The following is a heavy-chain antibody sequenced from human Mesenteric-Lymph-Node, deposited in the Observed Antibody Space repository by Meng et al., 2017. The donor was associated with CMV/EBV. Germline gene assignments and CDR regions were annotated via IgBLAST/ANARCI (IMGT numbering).Heavy chain of an antibody. Sequence: GESLKISCAASGFTFDDYAMHWVRQAPGKGLEWVSLISWDGGSTYYADSVKGRFTISRDNSKNSLYLQMNSLRAEDTAVYYCARVVYSGSWADPSPPGWGQGTLVTVSS. CDR1: GFTFDDYA. D-gene: IGHD1-26*01. CDR3: ARVVYSGSWADPSPPG. V-gene: IGHV3-43D*03. J-gene: IGHJ4*02. CDR2: ISWDGGST.